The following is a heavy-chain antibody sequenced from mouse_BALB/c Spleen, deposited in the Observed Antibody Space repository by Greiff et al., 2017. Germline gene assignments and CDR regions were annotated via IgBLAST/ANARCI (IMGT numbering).Heavy chain of an antibody. D-gene: IGHD2-1*01. CDR1: GYTFTSYW. CDR2: IYPSDSYT. V-gene: IGHV1-69*02. CDR3: TREAGNQYYFDY. J-gene: IGHJ2*01. Sequence: VQLQQPGAELVRPGASVKLSCKASGYTFTSYWINWVKQRPGQGLEWIGNIYPSDSYTNYNQKFKDKATLTVDKSSSTAYMQLSSPTSEDSAVYYCTREAGNQYYFDYWGQGTTLTVSS.